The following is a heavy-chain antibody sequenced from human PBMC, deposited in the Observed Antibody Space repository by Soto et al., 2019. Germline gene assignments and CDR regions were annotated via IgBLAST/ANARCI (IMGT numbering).Heavy chain of an antibody. Sequence: PSETLSLTCTVSGGSISSNYWTWIRQPPGKGLEWIGYVYNSGSTNYNPSLKSRVTISEDTSKSQFSLKVNSMTAADTAVYYCARYRRETVAGYTLDNWGQGILVTVSS. CDR2: VYNSGST. D-gene: IGHD6-13*01. CDR3: ARYRRETVAGYTLDN. CDR1: GGSISSNY. V-gene: IGHV4-59*01. J-gene: IGHJ4*02.